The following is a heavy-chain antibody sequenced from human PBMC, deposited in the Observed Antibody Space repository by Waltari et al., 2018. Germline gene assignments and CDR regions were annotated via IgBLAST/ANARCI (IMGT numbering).Heavy chain of an antibody. CDR3: ARHWKKSGYRFDP. CDR1: GGSSSSGSFY. J-gene: IGHJ5*02. D-gene: IGHD5-12*01. Sequence: QLQLQESGPGLVRPSETLSLTCSVAGGSSSSGSFYWGWIRQSPGKGLEWIGSIYYSGSTDYNSNLKSRVTISGDTSKNQFSLKLSSVPAADTAVYYCARHWKKSGYRFDPWGQGTLVTVSS. CDR2: IYYSGST. V-gene: IGHV4-39*01.